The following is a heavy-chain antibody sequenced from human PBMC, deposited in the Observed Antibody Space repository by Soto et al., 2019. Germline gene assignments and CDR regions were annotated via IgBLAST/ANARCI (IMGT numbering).Heavy chain of an antibody. CDR1: VGPFRSYA. J-gene: IGHJ6*02. V-gene: IGHV1-69*12. CDR2: IIPIFGTA. Sequence: QVQLVQSGAEVKKPGSSVKVSCKASVGPFRSYAISWVRQAPGQGLEWMGGIIPIFGTANYAQKFQGRVTITADEATSTAYRELSSLRSEDTAVYYWARDDRDSGSYPYGMDGWGQGTTVTVS. D-gene: IGHD1-26*01. CDR3: ARDDRDSGSYPYGMDG.